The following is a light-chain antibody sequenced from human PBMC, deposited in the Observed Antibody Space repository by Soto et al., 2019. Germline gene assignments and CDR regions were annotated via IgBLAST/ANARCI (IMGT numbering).Light chain of an antibody. Sequence: QSALTQPASVSGSPGQSIPISCAGTSCDIGVYDFVSWYQQHPGRAPKLLIYDVTNRPSGISDRFSGSKSGNTASLTISGLQTEDEADYYCSSYTTSTTRVFGGGTKLTVL. CDR3: SSYTTSTTRV. CDR1: SCDIGVYDF. V-gene: IGLV2-14*01. CDR2: DVT. J-gene: IGLJ3*02.